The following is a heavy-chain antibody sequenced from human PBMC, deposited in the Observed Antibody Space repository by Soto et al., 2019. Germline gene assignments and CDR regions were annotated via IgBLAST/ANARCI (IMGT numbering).Heavy chain of an antibody. V-gene: IGHV4-39*01. CDR3: ARHGSKWLAHFDY. D-gene: IGHD6-19*01. CDR1: GGSISSSSYY. J-gene: IGHJ4*02. CDR2: IFYSGTT. Sequence: SETLSLTCTVSGGSISSSSYYWGWIRQPPGKGLEWIGSIFYSGTTYYNPSLKSRVTISVDTSKNQFSLKLSSVTAADAAVYYCARHGSKWLAHFDYWGQGTLVTVSS.